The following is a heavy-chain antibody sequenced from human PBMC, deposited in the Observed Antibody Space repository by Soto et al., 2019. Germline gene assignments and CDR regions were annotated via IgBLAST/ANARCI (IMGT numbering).Heavy chain of an antibody. CDR2: IIPIFGTA. J-gene: IGHJ6*02. V-gene: IGHV1-69*12. Sequence: QVQLVQSGAEVKKPGSSVKVSCKASGGTFSSYAISWVRQAPGQGLEWMGGIIPIFGTANYAQKFQGRVTITADESTGTAYMELSSLRSEDTAVYYCATTPPVGGYYYYGMDVWGQGTTVTVSS. D-gene: IGHD1-26*01. CDR1: GGTFSSYA. CDR3: ATTPPVGGYYYYGMDV.